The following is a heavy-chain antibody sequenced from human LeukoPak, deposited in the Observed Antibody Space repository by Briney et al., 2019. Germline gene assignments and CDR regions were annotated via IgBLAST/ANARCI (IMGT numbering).Heavy chain of an antibody. Sequence: GGSLRLSCVVSGFTFSNYQMTWGRQAPGKGLEWVANIKEDGSEEYYVDSVKGRFSISRDNAHNSLYLQMSSLRAEDTAVYYCARWGVQWGPDYWGQGTLVTVSS. CDR3: ARWGVQWGPDY. V-gene: IGHV3-7*01. CDR2: IKEDGSEE. J-gene: IGHJ4*02. D-gene: IGHD1-26*01. CDR1: GFTFSNYQ.